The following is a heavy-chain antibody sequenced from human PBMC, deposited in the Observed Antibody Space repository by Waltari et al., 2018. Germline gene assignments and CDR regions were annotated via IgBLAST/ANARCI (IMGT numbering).Heavy chain of an antibody. CDR1: GFTFSSYW. CDR3: ARVPSGRWYFDL. V-gene: IGHV3-7*01. J-gene: IGHJ2*01. Sequence: EVQLVESGGGLVQPGGSLRLSCAASGFTFSSYWMSWVRQAPGKGVEWVANIKQDGSEKYYVGSVKGRFTISRDNAKNSLYLQMNSLRAEDTAVYYCARVPSGRWYFDLWGRGTLVTVSS. D-gene: IGHD3-10*01. CDR2: IKQDGSEK.